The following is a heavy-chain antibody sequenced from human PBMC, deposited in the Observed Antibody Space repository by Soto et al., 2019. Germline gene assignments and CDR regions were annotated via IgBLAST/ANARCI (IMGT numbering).Heavy chain of an antibody. J-gene: IGHJ5*02. D-gene: IGHD3-10*01. CDR3: ARHKSGLLWFGELVPWFDP. CDR2: IYYSGST. CDR1: GGSISSYY. Sequence: SETLSLTCTVSGGSISSYYWSWIRQPPEKGLEWIGYIYYSGSTNYNPSLKSRVTISVDTSKNQFSLKLSSVTAADTAVYYCARHKSGLLWFGELVPWFDPWGQGTLVTVSS. V-gene: IGHV4-59*08.